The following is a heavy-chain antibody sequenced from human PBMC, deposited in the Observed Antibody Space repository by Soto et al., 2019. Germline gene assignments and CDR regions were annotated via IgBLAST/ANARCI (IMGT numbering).Heavy chain of an antibody. CDR1: GGSISSGGYY. J-gene: IGHJ5*02. D-gene: IGHD2-15*01. Sequence: QVQLQESGPGLVKPSQTLSLTCTVSGGSISSGGYYWSWIRQHPGKGLEWIVYIYYSGSTYHNPSLKSRVTISVDTSKSQFSLKLSSVTAADTAVYYCARGMAWVGWFDPWGQGTLVTVSS. CDR2: IYYSGST. V-gene: IGHV4-31*03. CDR3: ARGMAWVGWFDP.